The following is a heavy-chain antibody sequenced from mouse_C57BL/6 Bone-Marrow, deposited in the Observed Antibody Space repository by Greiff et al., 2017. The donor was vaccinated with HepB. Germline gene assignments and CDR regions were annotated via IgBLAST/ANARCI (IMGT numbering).Heavy chain of an antibody. V-gene: IGHV1-4*01. CDR3: ARREILYFDV. J-gene: IGHJ1*03. CDR1: GYTFTSYT. CDR2: INPSSGYT. Sequence: QVQLKESGAELARPGASVKMSCKASGYTFTSYTMNWVKQRPGQGLEWIGYINPSSGYTKYNQKFKDKATLTADKSSSTAYMQLSSLTSEDSAVYYCARREILYFDVWGTGTTVTVSS.